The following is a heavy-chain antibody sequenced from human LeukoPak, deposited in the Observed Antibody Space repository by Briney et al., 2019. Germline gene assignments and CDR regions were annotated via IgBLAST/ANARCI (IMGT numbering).Heavy chain of an antibody. V-gene: IGHV3-11*04. D-gene: IGHD5-18*01. CDR1: GFTFSDYY. CDR2: ISSSGSTI. J-gene: IGHJ5*02. Sequence: KPGGSLRLSCAASGFTFSDYYMSWIRQAPGKGLEWVSYISSSGSTIYYADSVKGRFTISRDNAKNSLYLQMNSLRAEDTAVYYCARDPEGPLDSYGLENWFDPWGQGTLVTVSS. CDR3: ARDPEGPLDSYGLENWFDP.